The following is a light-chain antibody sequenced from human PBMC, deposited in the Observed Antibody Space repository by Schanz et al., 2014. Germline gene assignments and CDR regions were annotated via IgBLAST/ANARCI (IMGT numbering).Light chain of an antibody. Sequence: IVLTQSPDTLSLSPGDRATLSCRASQSVSSTYLAWYQQKPGQAPRLLIYCASSMATGIPDRFSGSGSGTDFTLTISRLEPEDFAVYYWQQYGSHLRTFGQGTRLEIK. V-gene: IGKV3-20*01. J-gene: IGKJ5*01. CDR2: CAS. CDR3: QQYGSHLRT. CDR1: QSVSSTY.